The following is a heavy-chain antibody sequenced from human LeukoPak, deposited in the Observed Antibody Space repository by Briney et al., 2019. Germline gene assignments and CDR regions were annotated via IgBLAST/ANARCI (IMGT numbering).Heavy chain of an antibody. J-gene: IGHJ5*02. D-gene: IGHD3-3*01. CDR1: GVSISGSFYY. CDR3: VRHVLRFLEEKNRFDP. Sequence: SETLSLTCTVSGVSISGSFYYWAWIRQPPGKGLEWIGSVYYSGSTYYNPSLKNRVSVSVDTSKNQFSLKLSSVTAADTALYYCVRHVLRFLEEKNRFDPWGQGTLVTVSS. V-gene: IGHV4-39*01. CDR2: VYYSGST.